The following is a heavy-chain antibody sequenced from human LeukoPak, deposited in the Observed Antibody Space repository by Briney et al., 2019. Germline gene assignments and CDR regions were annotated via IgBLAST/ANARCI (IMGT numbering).Heavy chain of an antibody. D-gene: IGHD5-24*01. J-gene: IGHJ4*02. CDR3: ARDTRYGYNLFDY. CDR2: ISAYNGNT. V-gene: IGHV1-18*01. CDR1: GYTFTSYG. Sequence: ASVKVSCKASGYTFTSYGISWVRQAPGQGLEWTGWISAYNGNTNYAQNFQGRVTMTTDTSTSTAYMELRSLRSDDTAVYYCARDTRYGYNLFDYWGQGTLVTVSS.